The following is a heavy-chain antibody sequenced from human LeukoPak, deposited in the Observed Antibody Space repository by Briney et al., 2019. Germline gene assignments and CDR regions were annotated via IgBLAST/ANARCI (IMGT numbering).Heavy chain of an antibody. CDR3: AIPRGYSYGYGEDY. CDR2: IYYSGST. J-gene: IGHJ4*02. CDR1: GGSISSSSHY. V-gene: IGHV4-39*01. Sequence: PSETLSLTCTVSGGSISSSSHYWGWIRQPPGKGLEWIGSIYYSGSTYYNPSLKSRVTISVDTSKNQFSLKLSSVTAADTAVYYCAIPRGYSYGYGEDYWGQGTLVTVSS. D-gene: IGHD5-18*01.